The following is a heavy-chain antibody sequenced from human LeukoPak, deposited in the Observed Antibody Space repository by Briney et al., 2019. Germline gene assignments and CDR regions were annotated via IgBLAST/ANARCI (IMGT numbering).Heavy chain of an antibody. CDR2: ISATSSTI. V-gene: IGHV3-48*02. D-gene: IGHD3-9*01. J-gene: IGHJ4*02. CDR3: KRKTAYDILSGLPGY. CDR1: GFTFSSFS. Sequence: WRSLRLSCAASGFTFSSFSMSWFRQAPGKGLEWVSYISATSSTIYYADSVKGRFTISRDNAKNSLYLQMNSLRDEDTAVFFCKRKTAYDILSGLPGYWGQGTLVTVSS.